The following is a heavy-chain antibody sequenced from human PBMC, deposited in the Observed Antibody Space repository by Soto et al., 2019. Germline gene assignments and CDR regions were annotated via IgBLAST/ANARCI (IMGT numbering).Heavy chain of an antibody. D-gene: IGHD5-12*01. V-gene: IGHV4-59*08. J-gene: IGHJ4*02. CDR1: GGSISSYY. Sequence: PSETLSLTCTVSGGSISSYYWSWIRQPPGKGLEWIGYIYYNVNTNYNPSLKSRVTISVDTSKNQFSLKLSSVTAADTAVYYCAIRIVATETFDYWGQGTLVTVSS. CDR2: IYYNVNT. CDR3: AIRIVATETFDY.